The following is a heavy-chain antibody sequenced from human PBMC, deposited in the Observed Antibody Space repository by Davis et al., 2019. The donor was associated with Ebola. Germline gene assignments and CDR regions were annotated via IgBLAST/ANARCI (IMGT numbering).Heavy chain of an antibody. D-gene: IGHD2-21*01. J-gene: IGHJ4*02. CDR1: GFTFSNFW. CDR2: ISIDGIEQ. Sequence: GESLKISCAVSGFTFSNFWMTWVRQAPRKGLEWVAVISIDGIEQYYGDSVKGRLTISRDNSKNTLYLQMDNLRAEDTAVYYCASQGWCGGIPCIHAPSGYWGQGTPVTVS. V-gene: IGHV3-30*03. CDR3: ASQGWCGGIPCIHAPSGY.